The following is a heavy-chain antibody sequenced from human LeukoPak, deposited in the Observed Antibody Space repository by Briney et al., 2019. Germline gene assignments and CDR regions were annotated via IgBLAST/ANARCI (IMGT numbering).Heavy chain of an antibody. CDR2: INPSGGST. V-gene: IGHV1-46*01. CDR3: ARVRSYYESGGDFDY. J-gene: IGHJ4*02. CDR1: GYTFTSYY. Sequence: ASVKVSCKASGYTFTSYYMHWVRQAPGQGLEWMGIINPSGGSTSYAQKFQGRVTMTRDTSTSTVYMELSSLRSEDTAVYYCARVRSYYESGGDFDYWGQGTLVTVSS. D-gene: IGHD3-22*01.